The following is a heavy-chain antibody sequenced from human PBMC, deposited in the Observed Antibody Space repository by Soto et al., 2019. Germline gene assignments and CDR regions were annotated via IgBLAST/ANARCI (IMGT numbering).Heavy chain of an antibody. D-gene: IGHD4-17*01. CDR2: IIGSGGRT. CDR1: GFTFSSYA. J-gene: IGHJ4*02. Sequence: EVQLLESGGGLVQPGGSLRLSCAASGFTFSSYAMSWVRQAPGKVLEWVSSIIGSGGRTYYADSVKGRFTISIDNSKNTLYLQMNSLRAEDTAVYYCATWDGDYGDYPIIDYWGQGTLVTVSS. CDR3: ATWDGDYGDYPIIDY. V-gene: IGHV3-23*01.